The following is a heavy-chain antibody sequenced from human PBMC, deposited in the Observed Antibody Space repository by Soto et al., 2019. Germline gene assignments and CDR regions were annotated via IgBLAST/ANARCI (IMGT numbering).Heavy chain of an antibody. D-gene: IGHD2-8*02. Sequence: PSETLSLTCGVSGDTISTGGYSWAWIRQPPGKALEWIGHTYHSGNPYYNPSLKSRVTISVDTSKNQFSLKLTSVTAADTAVYYCARDKITGLFDYWGQGTLVTVS. CDR2: TYHSGNP. CDR3: ARDKITGLFDY. J-gene: IGHJ4*02. CDR1: GDTISTGGYS. V-gene: IGHV4-30-2*01.